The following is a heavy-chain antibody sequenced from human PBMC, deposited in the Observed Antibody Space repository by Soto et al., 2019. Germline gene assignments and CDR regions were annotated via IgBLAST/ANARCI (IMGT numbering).Heavy chain of an antibody. V-gene: IGHV3-33*01. CDR2: IWYEGSNK. CDR1: GFTLRIYG. CDR3: ARSYSYDSSGYYRTFSPL. J-gene: IGHJ1*01. D-gene: IGHD3-22*01. Sequence: PGGSLGLGSAACGFTLRIYGMHGVCQAPGKGLEWVAVIWYEGSNKYTADSVKGRFTISKDNSKNTLYLQMNSLRAEDTAVYYCARSYSYDSSGYYRTFSPLWVQGTLVPVSP.